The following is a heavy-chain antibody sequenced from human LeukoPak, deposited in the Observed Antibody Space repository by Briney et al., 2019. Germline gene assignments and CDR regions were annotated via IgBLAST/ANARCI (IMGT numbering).Heavy chain of an antibody. J-gene: IGHJ4*02. CDR2: IYSGGDT. Sequence: GGSLRLSCAASGFIVSGNYLSWVRQAPGKGLELVSVIYSGGDTYSADSVNGRFTTSRDNSKNMVYLQMNSLRVEDPAVYYCARGRRDYGDYPYWGQGTLVTVPS. V-gene: IGHV3-53*01. CDR3: ARGRRDYGDYPY. D-gene: IGHD4-17*01. CDR1: GFIVSGNY.